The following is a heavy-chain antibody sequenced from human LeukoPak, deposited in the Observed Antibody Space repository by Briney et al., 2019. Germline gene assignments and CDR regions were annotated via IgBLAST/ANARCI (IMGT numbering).Heavy chain of an antibody. CDR1: GGSISSSSYY. Sequence: SETLSPTCTVSGGSISSSSYYWGWIRQPPGKGLEWIGSIYYSGSTYYNPSLKSRVTISVDTSKNQFSLKLSSVTAADTAVYYCARKISYYYYMDVWGKGTTVTVSS. CDR2: IYYSGST. V-gene: IGHV4-39*07. CDR3: ARKISYYYYMDV. D-gene: IGHD3-16*01. J-gene: IGHJ6*03.